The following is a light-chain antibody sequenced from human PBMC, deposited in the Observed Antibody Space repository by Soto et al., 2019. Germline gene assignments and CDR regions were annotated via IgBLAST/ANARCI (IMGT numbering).Light chain of an antibody. Sequence: QSVLTQPPSASGTPGQRVTISCSGSSSNIGSNTVNWYQQLPGTAPKLLIYSNYQRPSGVPDRFSGSKSGTSASLAISGLQSEDEADYYCAAWDDSLNGPYVVFGGGTKVTVL. CDR1: SSNIGSNT. J-gene: IGLJ2*01. V-gene: IGLV1-44*01. CDR2: SNY. CDR3: AAWDDSLNGPYVV.